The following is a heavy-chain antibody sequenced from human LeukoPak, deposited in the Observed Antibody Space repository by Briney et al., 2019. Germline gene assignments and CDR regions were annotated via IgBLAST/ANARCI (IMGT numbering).Heavy chain of an antibody. CDR3: ARRPYKYYDILTGFYRSEFEY. J-gene: IGHJ4*02. Sequence: ASVKVSCKASGYTFTSYDINWVRQATGQGLEWMGWMNPNSGNTGYAQKFQGRVTMTRNTSISTAYMELSSLSSEDTAVYYCARRPYKYYDILTGFYRSEFEYWGQGTLVTVSS. CDR1: GYTFTSYD. V-gene: IGHV1-8*01. CDR2: MNPNSGNT. D-gene: IGHD3-9*01.